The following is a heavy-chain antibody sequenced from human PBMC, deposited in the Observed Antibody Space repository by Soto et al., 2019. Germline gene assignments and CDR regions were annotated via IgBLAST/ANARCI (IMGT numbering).Heavy chain of an antibody. J-gene: IGHJ4*01. CDR1: EFTFP. Sequence: GWSLSLRCTASEFTFPMGRLRQAPGPGLVWVVSITESGDRTHCADPVKGRFTNSRDNSKNSVFLQMNSLRAVDTASECCAIWKCAPVAYCGPGFPVTV. CDR2: ITESGDRT. D-gene: IGHD3-3*01. CDR3: AIWKCAPVAY. V-gene: IGHV3-23*01.